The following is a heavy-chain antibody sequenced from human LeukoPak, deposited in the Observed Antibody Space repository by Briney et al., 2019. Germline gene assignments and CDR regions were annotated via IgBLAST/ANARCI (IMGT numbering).Heavy chain of an antibody. CDR3: SKDLRDFWSGYSIDY. J-gene: IGHJ4*02. CDR2: IRNDGSNK. Sequence: GGSLRLSCAASGFTFSSYGMHWVRQAPGKGLEWVAFIRNDGSNKYYADSVKGRFTISRDNSKNTLYLQMNSLRAEDTAVYYCSKDLRDFWSGYSIDYWGQGTLVTVSS. D-gene: IGHD3-3*01. V-gene: IGHV3-30*02. CDR1: GFTFSSYG.